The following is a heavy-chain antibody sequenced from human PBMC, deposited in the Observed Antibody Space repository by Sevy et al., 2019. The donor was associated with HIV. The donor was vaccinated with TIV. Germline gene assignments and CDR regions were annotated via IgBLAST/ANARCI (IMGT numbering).Heavy chain of an antibody. J-gene: IGHJ3*01. V-gene: IGHV3-23*01. Sequence: GGSLRLSCAASGFTFNTHAMNWVRQAPGKGLEWVSVISGPGYGTNYADSVKGRCTISRDNSKNTLYLQMNSVRDDDTAVYYCAKALNPALESMLEVNLRSLKGFDVWGQGTMVTVSS. CDR2: ISGPGYGT. CDR3: AKALNPALESMLEVNLRSLKGFDV. D-gene: IGHD3-22*01. CDR1: GFTFNTHA.